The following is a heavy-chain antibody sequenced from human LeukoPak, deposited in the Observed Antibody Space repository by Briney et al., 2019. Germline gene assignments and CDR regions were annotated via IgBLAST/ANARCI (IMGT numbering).Heavy chain of an antibody. D-gene: IGHD2-2*01. CDR3: ARGGNIVVVPAAPDFQH. CDR1: GGTFTSYA. Sequence: ASVKVSCKTSGGTFTSYAITWVRQAPGQGLEWMGKIIPISGTTNYAQKFQGRVTFTADESTSTAYMELSSLRSEDTALYYCARGGNIVVVPAAPDFQHWGQGTLVTVSS. V-gene: IGHV1-69*15. CDR2: IIPISGTT. J-gene: IGHJ1*01.